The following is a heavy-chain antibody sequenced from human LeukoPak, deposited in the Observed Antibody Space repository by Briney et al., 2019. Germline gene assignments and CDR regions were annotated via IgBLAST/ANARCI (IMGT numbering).Heavy chain of an antibody. V-gene: IGHV4-39*01. CDR2: IYYSGST. CDR1: GGSISSSSYY. D-gene: IGHD5-18*01. Sequence: SETLSLTCTVSGGSISSSSYYWGWIRQPPGKGLEWIGSIYYSGSTYYNPSLKSRATISVDTSKNQFSLKLSSVTAADTAVYYCARLAYSYGSVDYWGQGTLVTVSS. CDR3: ARLAYSYGSVDY. J-gene: IGHJ4*02.